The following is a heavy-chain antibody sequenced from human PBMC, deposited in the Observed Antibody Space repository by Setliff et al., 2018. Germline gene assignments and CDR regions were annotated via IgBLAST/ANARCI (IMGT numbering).Heavy chain of an antibody. Sequence: PSETLSLTCAAYGGTFSDYHWTWIRQSPEKGLEWIGEINHRGSTNYNPSLKSRVTISIDTSKDQFSLKLISMTAADTAVYYCARDTVEYYDILTGYLNWFDPWGQGTLVTVSS. J-gene: IGHJ5*02. CDR2: INHRGST. CDR3: ARDTVEYYDILTGYLNWFDP. V-gene: IGHV4-34*01. D-gene: IGHD3-9*01. CDR1: GGTFSDYH.